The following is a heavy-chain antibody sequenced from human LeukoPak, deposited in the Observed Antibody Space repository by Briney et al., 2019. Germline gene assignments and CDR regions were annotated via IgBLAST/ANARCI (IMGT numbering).Heavy chain of an antibody. J-gene: IGHJ3*02. CDR1: GFTFSSYG. V-gene: IGHV3-30*18. CDR3: AKDMPATYDAFDI. Sequence: PGGSLRLSCAASGFTFSSYGMHWVRQAPGKGLEWVAVISYDGSNKYYADSVKGRFTISRDNSKNTLYLQMNSLRAEDTAVYYCAKDMPATYDAFDIWGQGTMVTVSS. CDR2: ISYDGSNK. D-gene: IGHD2-2*01.